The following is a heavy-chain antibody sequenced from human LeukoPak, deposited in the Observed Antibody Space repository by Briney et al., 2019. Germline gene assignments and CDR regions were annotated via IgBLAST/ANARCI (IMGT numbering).Heavy chain of an antibody. CDR2: ISYDGSNK. CDR3: AKSYYDSSGYYI. CDR1: GFTFSSYA. Sequence: PGRSLRLSCAASGFTFSSYAMHWVRQAPGKGLEWVAVISYDGSNKYYADSVKGRFTISRDNSKNTLSLQMNSLRAEDTAVYYCAKSYYDSSGYYIWGQGTLVTVSS. V-gene: IGHV3-30-3*02. J-gene: IGHJ4*02. D-gene: IGHD3-22*01.